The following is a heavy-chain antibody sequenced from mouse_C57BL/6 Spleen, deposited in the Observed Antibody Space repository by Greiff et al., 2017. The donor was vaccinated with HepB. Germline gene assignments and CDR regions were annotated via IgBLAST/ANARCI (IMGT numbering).Heavy chain of an antibody. D-gene: IGHD1-1*01. CDR2: ISGGGGNI. V-gene: IGHV5-9*01. Sequence: EVQLVESGGGLVKPGGSLKLSCAASGFTFSSYTMSWVRQTPEKRLEWVATISGGGGNIYYPDSVKGRFTISRDNAKNTLYLQMSSLRSEDTALYYCARRDYYGSSYVGAMDYWGQGTSVTVSS. J-gene: IGHJ4*01. CDR3: ARRDYYGSSYVGAMDY. CDR1: GFTFSSYT.